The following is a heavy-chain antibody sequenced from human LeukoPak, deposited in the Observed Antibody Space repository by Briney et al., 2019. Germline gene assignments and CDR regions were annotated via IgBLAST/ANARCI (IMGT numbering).Heavy chain of an antibody. J-gene: IGHJ6*03. D-gene: IGHD3-10*01. V-gene: IGHV1-2*02. Sequence: ASVKVSCKASGYTFTGYYMHWVRQAPGQGLEWMGWINPNSGGTNYAQKFQGRVTITRNTSISTAYMELSSLRSEDTAVYYCARASMVRGVIIYYYYYMDVWGKGTTVTVSS. CDR2: INPNSGGT. CDR1: GYTFTGYY. CDR3: ARASMVRGVIIYYYYYMDV.